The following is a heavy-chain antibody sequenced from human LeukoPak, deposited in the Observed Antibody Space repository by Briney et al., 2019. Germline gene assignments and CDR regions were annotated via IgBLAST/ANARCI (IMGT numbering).Heavy chain of an antibody. CDR2: ISWNSGSI. D-gene: IGHD2-15*01. J-gene: IGHJ4*02. CDR1: GFSFSSYA. Sequence: PGGSLRLSCAASGFSFSSYAVSWVRQAPGKGLEWVSGISWNSGSIGYADSVKGRFTISRDNAKNSLYLQMNSLRAEDTALYYCAKGDRVVSPSFFDYWGQGTLVTVSS. CDR3: AKGDRVVSPSFFDY. V-gene: IGHV3-9*01.